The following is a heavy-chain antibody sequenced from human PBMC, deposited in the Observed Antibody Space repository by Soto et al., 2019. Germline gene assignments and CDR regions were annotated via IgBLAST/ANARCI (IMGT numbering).Heavy chain of an antibody. CDR1: GFTFSDHY. V-gene: IGHV3-72*01. J-gene: IGHJ4*02. CDR2: IRKRTNRYTT. Sequence: EVQLVESGGGLAQPGGSLRLSCAASGFTFSDHYMDWVRQAPGKGLEWVGRIRKRTNRYTTEYAASVKGRFTISRDDSKNSLYIQMNSLKTDVTAVYYGARVMVVGGCYCFDYWGQGTLGTVSS. CDR3: ARVMVVGGCYCFDY. D-gene: IGHD2-15*01.